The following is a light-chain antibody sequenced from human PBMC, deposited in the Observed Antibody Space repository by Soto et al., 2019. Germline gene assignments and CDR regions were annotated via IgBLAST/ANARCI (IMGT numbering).Light chain of an antibody. V-gene: IGKV1-6*01. CDR3: LQDYNYPWT. Sequence: AIQMTQSPSSLSASVGDRVTITCRASQGIRNELGWYQQKPRKAPKLLIYAASSLQSEVPSRFSGSGSGTDFTLTISSLQPEDFATYYCLQDYNYPWTFGQGTKVDIK. CDR2: AAS. CDR1: QGIRNE. J-gene: IGKJ1*01.